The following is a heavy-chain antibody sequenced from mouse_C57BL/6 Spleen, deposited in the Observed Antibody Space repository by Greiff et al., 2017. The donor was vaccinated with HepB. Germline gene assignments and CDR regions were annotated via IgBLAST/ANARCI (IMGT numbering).Heavy chain of an antibody. J-gene: IGHJ4*01. Sequence: QVQLKQSGAELVKPGASVKISCKASGYAFSSYWMNWVKQRPGKGLEWIGQIYPGDGDTNYNGKFKGKATLTADKSSSTAYMQLSSLTSEDSAVYFCAKGGDVERYAMDYWGQGTSVTVSS. CDR3: AKGGDVERYAMDY. D-gene: IGHD3-3*01. V-gene: IGHV1-80*01. CDR2: IYPGDGDT. CDR1: GYAFSSYW.